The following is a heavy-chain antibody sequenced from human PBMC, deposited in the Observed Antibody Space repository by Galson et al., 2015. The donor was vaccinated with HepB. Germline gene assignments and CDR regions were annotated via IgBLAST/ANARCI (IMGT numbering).Heavy chain of an antibody. D-gene: IGHD3-10*01. Sequence: SLRLSCAASGFTFSIYWIHWVRQTPGRGLVWVSRITTEGTNTAYAGSAEGRFTISRDNAKNTVYLQMNSLRAEDTAVYYCARDGGLGTPFDYWGQGTLVTVSS. CDR3: ARDGGLGTPFDY. V-gene: IGHV3-74*01. CDR1: GFTFSIYW. CDR2: ITTEGTNT. J-gene: IGHJ4*02.